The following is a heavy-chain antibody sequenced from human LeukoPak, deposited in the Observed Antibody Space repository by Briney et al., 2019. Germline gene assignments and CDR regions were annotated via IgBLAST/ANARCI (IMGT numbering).Heavy chain of an antibody. CDR3: ARAGRPYYYDSSGYYSVFDY. V-gene: IGHV4-59*01. CDR2: IYYSGST. CDR1: GGSISSYY. J-gene: IGHJ4*02. D-gene: IGHD3-22*01. Sequence: KPSETLSLTCTVSGGSISSYYWSWIRQPPGKGLEWIGYIYYSGSTNYNPSLKSRVTISVGTSKNQFSLKLSSVTAADTAVYYCARAGRPYYYDSSGYYSVFDYWGQGTLVTVSS.